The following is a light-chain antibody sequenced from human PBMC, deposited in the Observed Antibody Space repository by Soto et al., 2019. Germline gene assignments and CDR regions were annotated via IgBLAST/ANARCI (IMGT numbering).Light chain of an antibody. CDR3: QQYNNWPIT. Sequence: DIQMTQSPSTLAASVGDRVTITCRASQSISSWLAWYQQKPGKAPKLLIYKASTLKSGVPSRFSGSGSGTEFTLTISSLQSEDFAVYYCQQYNNWPITFGQGTQREIK. V-gene: IGKV1-5*03. CDR2: KAS. J-gene: IGKJ5*01. CDR1: QSISSW.